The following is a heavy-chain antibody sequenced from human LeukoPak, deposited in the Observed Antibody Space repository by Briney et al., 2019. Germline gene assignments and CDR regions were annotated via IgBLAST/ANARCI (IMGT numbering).Heavy chain of an antibody. CDR2: IAGGDDR. V-gene: IGHV3-23*01. CDR1: GFIFSPYA. Sequence: GGSLRLSCAASGFIFSPYAMSCVRQAPGKGLEWVAGIAGGDDRFYADSVKGRFSISRDNSKNKVDLQMNSLRVEDTAVYYCAKDYVSGDGYWDFDYWGQGTLVTVSS. J-gene: IGHJ4*02. CDR3: AKDYVSGDGYWDFDY. D-gene: IGHD5-24*01.